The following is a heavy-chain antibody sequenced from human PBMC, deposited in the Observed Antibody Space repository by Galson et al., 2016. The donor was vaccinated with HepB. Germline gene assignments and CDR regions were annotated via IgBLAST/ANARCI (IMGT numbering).Heavy chain of an antibody. V-gene: IGHV4-59*02. Sequence: TLSLTCSVSGGSVDDYYWHWIRQPPGKGLEWIGFVYYSGNIYYNPSLRSRVTISLDRSDNHVSLRLTSVAAADTAVYYCARSRTTSGWFGRAFDVWGQGTTVTGSS. J-gene: IGHJ3*01. CDR1: GGSVDDYY. D-gene: IGHD3-10*01. CDR3: ARSRTTSGWFGRAFDV. CDR2: VYYSGNI.